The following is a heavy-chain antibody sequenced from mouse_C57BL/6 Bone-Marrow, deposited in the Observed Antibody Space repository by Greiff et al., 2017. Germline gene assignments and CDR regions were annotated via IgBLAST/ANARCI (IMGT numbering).Heavy chain of an antibody. Sequence: QVQLQQPGAELVKPGASVKMSCKASGYTFTSYWITWVKQRPGQGLEWIGDIYPGSGSTNYNEKFKSKATLTVDTPSSAAYMQLSSLTSEDSAVYYCARRVSIYDGYYGGYFDVWGTGTTVTVSS. D-gene: IGHD2-3*01. CDR3: ARRVSIYDGYYGGYFDV. J-gene: IGHJ1*03. CDR2: IYPGSGST. V-gene: IGHV1-55*01. CDR1: GYTFTSYW.